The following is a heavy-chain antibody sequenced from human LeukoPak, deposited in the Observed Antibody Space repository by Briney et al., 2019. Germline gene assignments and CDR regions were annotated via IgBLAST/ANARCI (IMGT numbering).Heavy chain of an antibody. CDR1: GFSFSTYW. CDR3: VGDPGDY. J-gene: IGHJ4*02. Sequence: GGSLRLSCTASGFSFSTYWMSWARQAPGKGLEWVAHIKYDGAEKYYVDSVKGRFTISRDNAKNSLYLQMNTLRAEDTAVYYCVGDPGDYWGQGTLVTVSS. CDR2: IKYDGAEK. V-gene: IGHV3-7*01.